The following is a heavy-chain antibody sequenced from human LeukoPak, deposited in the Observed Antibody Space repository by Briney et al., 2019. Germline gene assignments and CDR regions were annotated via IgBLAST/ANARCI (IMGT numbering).Heavy chain of an antibody. CDR2: ISSSSSTI. CDR3: ARSPRYCSGGSCYSPFGY. Sequence: PGGSLRLSCAASGFTFSSYSMNWVRQAPGKGLEWVSYISSSSSTIYYADSVKGRFTISRDNAQNSMYLQMNSLRAEDTGVYYCARSPRYCSGGSCYSPFGYWGQGTLVTVSS. V-gene: IGHV3-48*01. J-gene: IGHJ4*02. D-gene: IGHD2-15*01. CDR1: GFTFSSYS.